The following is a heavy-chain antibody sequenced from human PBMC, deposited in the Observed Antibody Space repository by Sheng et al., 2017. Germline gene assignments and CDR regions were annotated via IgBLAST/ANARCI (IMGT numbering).Heavy chain of an antibody. CDR1: GGTFSSYA. CDR3: ARCPNLWTVAPVYYYYMDV. CDR2: IIPILGIA. D-gene: IGHD3-3*01. V-gene: IGHV1-69*10. Sequence: QVQLVQSGAEVKKPGSSVKVSCKASGGTFSSYAISWVRQAPGQGLEWMGGIIPILGIANYAQKFQGRVTITADKSTSTAYMELSSLRSEDTAVYYCARCPNLWTVAPVYYYYMDVWGQGTTVTVSS. J-gene: IGHJ6*03.